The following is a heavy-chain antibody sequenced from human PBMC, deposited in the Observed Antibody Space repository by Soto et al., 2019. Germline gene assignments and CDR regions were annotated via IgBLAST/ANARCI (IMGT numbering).Heavy chain of an antibody. V-gene: IGHV3-21*01. Sequence: GGSLRLSCAASGFTFSSYSMSWVRQAPGKGLEWVSSISSSSSYIYYADSVKGRFTISRDNAKNSLYLQMNSLRAEDTAVYYCARDGGVLLWFGELLSPNYYGMDVWGQGTTVTVSS. D-gene: IGHD3-10*01. J-gene: IGHJ6*02. CDR3: ARDGGVLLWFGELLSPNYYGMDV. CDR1: GFTFSSYS. CDR2: ISSSSSYI.